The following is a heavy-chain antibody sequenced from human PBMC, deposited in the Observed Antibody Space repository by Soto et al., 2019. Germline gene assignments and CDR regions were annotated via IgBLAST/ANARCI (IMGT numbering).Heavy chain of an antibody. CDR2: IYYSGST. CDR3: ASSHYYDSSGYYTEDAFDI. D-gene: IGHD3-22*01. CDR1: GGSISSSSYY. V-gene: IGHV4-39*01. Sequence: SETLSLTCTVSGGSISSSSYYWGWIRQPPGKGLEWIGSIYYSGSTYYNPSLKSRVTISVDTSKNQFSLKLSSVTAADTAVYYCASSHYYDSSGYYTEDAFDIWGQGTMVTVSS. J-gene: IGHJ3*02.